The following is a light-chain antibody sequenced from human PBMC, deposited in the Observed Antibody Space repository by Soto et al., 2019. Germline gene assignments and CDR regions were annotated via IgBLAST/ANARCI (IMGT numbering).Light chain of an antibody. J-gene: IGLJ1*01. CDR3: SSYTSSSTPYV. V-gene: IGLV2-14*01. CDR1: SSDVGGYNY. Sequence: QSALTQPASVSGSPGQSITISCTGTSSDVGGYNYVSWYQQHPGKAPKLMIYDVSNRPSGVSNRLSGSKSGNTASLTISGLQAEDEADYYCSSYTSSSTPYVFATGTKLTVL. CDR2: DVS.